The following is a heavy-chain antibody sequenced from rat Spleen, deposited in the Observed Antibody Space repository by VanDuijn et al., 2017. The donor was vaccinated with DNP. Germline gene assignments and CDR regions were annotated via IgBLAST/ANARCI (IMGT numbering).Heavy chain of an antibody. CDR1: GFTFSDYA. D-gene: IGHD1-11*01. J-gene: IGHJ2*01. Sequence: EVQLVESGGDLVQPGRSLTLSCKVSGFTFSDYAMAWVRQSPKMGLEWVATIIYDGSSAFYRDSVTGRFTISRDFAKTTLYLQMDSLRSEDSATYYCTTRGIYGGYDYCGQGVMVTVSS. V-gene: IGHV5-17*01. CDR2: IIYDGSSA. CDR3: TTRGIYGGYDY.